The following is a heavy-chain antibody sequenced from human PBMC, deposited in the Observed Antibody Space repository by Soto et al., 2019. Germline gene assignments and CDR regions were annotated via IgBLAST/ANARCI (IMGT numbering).Heavy chain of an antibody. Sequence: SVKVSCKASGYTFTSYGISWVRQAPGQGLEWMGWISAYNGNTNYAQKLQGRVTMTTDTSTSTAYMELRSLRSDDTAVYYCARDGPGIAVAGTRGWFDPWGQGTLVTVSS. CDR1: GYTFTSYG. CDR3: ARDGPGIAVAGTRGWFDP. D-gene: IGHD6-19*01. J-gene: IGHJ5*02. CDR2: ISAYNGNT. V-gene: IGHV1-18*01.